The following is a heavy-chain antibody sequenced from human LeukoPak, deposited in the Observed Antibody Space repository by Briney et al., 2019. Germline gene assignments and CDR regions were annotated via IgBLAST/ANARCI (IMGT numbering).Heavy chain of an antibody. D-gene: IGHD1-14*01. CDR1: RYTFTGYY. CDR2: INPNSGGT. CDR3: ARDRATKRGRQTDY. V-gene: IGHV1-2*02. Sequence: GASVKVSCKASRYTFTGYYMHWVRQAPGQGLEWMGWINPNSGGTNYAQKFQGRVTMTRDTSISTAYMELSRLRSDDTAVYYCARDRATKRGRQTDYWGQGTLVTVSS. J-gene: IGHJ4*02.